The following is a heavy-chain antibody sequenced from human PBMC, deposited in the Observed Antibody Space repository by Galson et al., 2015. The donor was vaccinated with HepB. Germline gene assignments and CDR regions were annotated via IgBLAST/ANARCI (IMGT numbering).Heavy chain of an antibody. V-gene: IGHV4-61*02. CDR2: IYTSGST. Sequence: TLSLTCTVSGGSISSGSYYWSWIRQPAGKGLEWIGRIYTSGSTNYNPSLKSRVTMSVDTSKNQFSLKLSSVTAADTAVYYCVRGVGCSSTSCYIPVWWFDPWGQGTLVTVSS. CDR1: GGSISSGSYY. J-gene: IGHJ5*02. CDR3: VRGVGCSSTSCYIPVWWFDP. D-gene: IGHD2-2*01.